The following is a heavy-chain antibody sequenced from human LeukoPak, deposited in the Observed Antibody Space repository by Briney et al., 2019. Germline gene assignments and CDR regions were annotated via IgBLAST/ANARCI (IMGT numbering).Heavy chain of an antibody. D-gene: IGHD1-26*01. V-gene: IGHV4-4*02. J-gene: IGHJ6*03. CDR3: ARIASGSYYYMDV. CDR2: IYHSGST. CDR1: GGSISSSNW. Sequence: PSGTLSLTCAVSGGSISSSNWWSWVRQPPGKGLEWIGEIYHSGSTNYNPSLKSRVTISVDTSKNQFSLKLSSVTAADTAVYYCARIASGSYYYMDVWGKGTTVTVSS.